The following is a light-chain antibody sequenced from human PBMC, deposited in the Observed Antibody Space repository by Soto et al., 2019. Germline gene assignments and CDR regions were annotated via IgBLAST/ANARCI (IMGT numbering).Light chain of an antibody. CDR3: QQYDHWLPT. CDR2: GAS. V-gene: IGKV3-15*01. CDR1: QSVADN. J-gene: IGKJ5*01. Sequence: EVVMTQSPATLSVSPGERVTLSCRSSQSVADNLAWFQQKPGQGPRLLIYGASTRATGVPGRVSGSGSGTEFTLTISSLQSEDFAVYYCQQYDHWLPTFGQGTRLEIK.